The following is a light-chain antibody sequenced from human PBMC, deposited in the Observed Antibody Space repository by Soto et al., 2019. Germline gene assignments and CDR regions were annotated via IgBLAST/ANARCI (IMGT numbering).Light chain of an antibody. J-gene: IGLJ2*01. CDR3: SSYTTSGTLV. V-gene: IGLV2-14*01. CDR1: SGDVGSYNY. CDR2: DVT. Sequence: QSALTQPASVSGSPGQSITISCTGTSGDVGSYNYVSWYQEYPGKAPKLVIYDVTNRPSGVSNRFSGSKSGNTASLTISGLQTVDEADYYCSSYTTSGTLVFGGGTKLTVL.